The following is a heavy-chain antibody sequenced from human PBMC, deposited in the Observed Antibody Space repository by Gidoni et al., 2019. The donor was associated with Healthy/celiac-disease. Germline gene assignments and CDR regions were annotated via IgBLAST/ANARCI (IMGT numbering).Heavy chain of an antibody. J-gene: IGHJ4*02. CDR3: AREGYYYDSSVHTRFDY. D-gene: IGHD3-22*01. V-gene: IGHV3-33*01. CDR2: IWYDGSNK. CDR1: GFTFSSYG. Sequence: QVQLVESGGGVVQPGRSLRLSCAASGFTFSSYGMHWVRQAPGKGLEWVAVIWYDGSNKYYADSVNGRFTISRDNSKNTLYLQMNSLRAEDTAVYYCAREGYYYDSSVHTRFDYWGQGTLVTVSS.